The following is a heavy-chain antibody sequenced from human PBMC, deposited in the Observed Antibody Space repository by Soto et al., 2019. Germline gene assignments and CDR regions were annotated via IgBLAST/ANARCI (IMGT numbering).Heavy chain of an antibody. CDR2: IHHSGSI. Sequence: QVQLQQSGPGLVKPSQTLSLTCTVSGDSISSDYYHWTWIRQSPGEGLEWIGYIHHSGSILYNPSLKSRVTISVDTSKNQFSLHLTSVTAADTAVYFCAREDGGGDSLDVWGQGTTVTVSS. CDR1: GDSISSDYYH. V-gene: IGHV4-30-4*08. CDR3: AREDGGGDSLDV. D-gene: IGHD2-21*02. J-gene: IGHJ6*02.